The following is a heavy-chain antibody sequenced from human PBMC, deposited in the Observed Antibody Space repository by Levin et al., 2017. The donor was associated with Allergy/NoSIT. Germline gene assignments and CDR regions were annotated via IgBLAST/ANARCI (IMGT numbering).Heavy chain of an antibody. D-gene: IGHD1-26*01. CDR3: AKDGGSLENDY. Sequence: QSGESLKISCAASGFTFSSYGMHWVRQAPGKGLEWVAVISYDGSNKYYADSVKGRFTISRDNSKNTLYLQMNSLRAEDTAVYYCAKDGGSLENDYWGQGTLVTVSS. V-gene: IGHV3-30*18. J-gene: IGHJ4*02. CDR1: GFTFSSYG. CDR2: ISYDGSNK.